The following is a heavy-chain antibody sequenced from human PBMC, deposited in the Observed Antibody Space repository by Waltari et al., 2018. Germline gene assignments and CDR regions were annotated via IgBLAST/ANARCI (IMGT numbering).Heavy chain of an antibody. Sequence: QVQLQQWGAGLLKPSATLSLPCAVYGGSFSGYYWSWIRQPPGKGLEWIGEINHSGSTNYNPSLKSRVTISVDTSKNQFSLKLSSVTAADTAVYYCARVGYSSSWYYFDYWGQGTLVTVSS. CDR3: ARVGYSSSWYYFDY. CDR1: GGSFSGYY. V-gene: IGHV4-34*01. CDR2: INHSGST. D-gene: IGHD6-13*01. J-gene: IGHJ4*02.